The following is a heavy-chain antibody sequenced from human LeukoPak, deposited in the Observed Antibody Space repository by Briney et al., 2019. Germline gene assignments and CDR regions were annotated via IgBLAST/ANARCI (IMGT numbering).Heavy chain of an antibody. CDR2: IGTAGDT. CDR1: GFTFSTYD. V-gene: IGHV3-13*04. D-gene: IGHD3-16*01. Sequence: GGSLRLSCAASGFTFSTYDMHWVRQGTGKGLEWVSAIGTAGDTYYPDSVKGRFTISRENAKNSLYLQMNSLRAGDTAVYYCARGSRFGRYFDYWGRGTLVTVSS. CDR3: ARGSRFGRYFDY. J-gene: IGHJ4*02.